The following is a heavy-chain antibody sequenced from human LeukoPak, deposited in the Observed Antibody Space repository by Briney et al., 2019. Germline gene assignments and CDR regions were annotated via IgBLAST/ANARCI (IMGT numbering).Heavy chain of an antibody. Sequence: SETLSLTCTVSGGSISYYYWSSIRQPPGKGLEWIGEINHSGSTNYNPSLKSRVTLSVDTSKNQFSLKLSSVTAADTAVYYCARHSLYCSGGSCYLFPFDYWGQGTLVTVSS. J-gene: IGHJ4*02. CDR3: ARHSLYCSGGSCYLFPFDY. CDR1: GGSISYYY. CDR2: INHSGST. V-gene: IGHV4-34*01. D-gene: IGHD2-15*01.